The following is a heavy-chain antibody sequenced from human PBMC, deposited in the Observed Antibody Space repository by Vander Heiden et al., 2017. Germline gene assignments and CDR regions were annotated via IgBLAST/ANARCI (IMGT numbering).Heavy chain of an antibody. Sequence: VQLVESGGGLVQTGWSLRVCCAASGFPFSSYGMHWVRQAPGKGLEWVAVIWYDGSNKYYADSVKGRFTISRDNSKNTLYLQMNSLRAEDTAVYYCARVKLRGWDYYYYYGMDVWGQGTTVTVSS. V-gene: IGHV3-33*01. D-gene: IGHD1-26*01. J-gene: IGHJ6*02. CDR3: ARVKLRGWDYYYYYGMDV. CDR1: GFPFSSYG. CDR2: IWYDGSNK.